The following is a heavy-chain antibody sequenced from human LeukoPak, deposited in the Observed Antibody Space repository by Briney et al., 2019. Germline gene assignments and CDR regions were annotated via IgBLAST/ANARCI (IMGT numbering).Heavy chain of an antibody. CDR2: IYWNDDK. CDR1: GFSLSTSGVG. J-gene: IGHJ4*02. CDR3: AHTRSYSSRAGTYFDY. V-gene: IGHV2-5*01. Sequence: SGPTLVNPTQTLTLTCTFSGFSLSTSGVGVGWIRQPPGKALGWLALIYWNDDKRYSPSLKSRLTITKDTSKNQVVLTMTNMDPVDTATYYCAHTRSYSSRAGTYFDYWGQGTLVTVSS. D-gene: IGHD6-13*01.